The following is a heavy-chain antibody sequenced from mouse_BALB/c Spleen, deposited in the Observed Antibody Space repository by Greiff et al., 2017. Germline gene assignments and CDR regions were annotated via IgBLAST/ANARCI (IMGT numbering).Heavy chain of an antibody. V-gene: IGHV3-6*02. CDR2: ISYDGSN. D-gene: IGHD1-1*01. CDR3: AIGNGSSYVWCAY. Sequence: EVKLQESGPGLVKPSQSLSLTCSVTGYSITSGYYWNWIRQFPGNKLEWMGYISYDGSNNYNPSLKNRISITRDTSKNQFFLKLNSVTTEDTATYYCAIGNGSSYVWCAYWGQGTLVTVSA. CDR1: GYSITSGYY. J-gene: IGHJ3*01.